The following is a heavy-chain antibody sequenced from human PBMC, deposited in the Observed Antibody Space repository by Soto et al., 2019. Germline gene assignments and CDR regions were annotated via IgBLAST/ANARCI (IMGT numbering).Heavy chain of an antibody. V-gene: IGHV3-13*01. CDR3: ARGGTSNYVGAFDY. Sequence: EVQLVESGGGLVQPGGSLRLSCAASGFTFSSYDMHWVRQATGKGLEWVSAIGTAGDTYYPGSVKGRFTISRENAKNSLYLQMNSLRAGDTAVYYCARGGTSNYVGAFDYWGQGTLVTVSS. J-gene: IGHJ4*02. D-gene: IGHD4-4*01. CDR1: GFTFSSYD. CDR2: IGTAGDT.